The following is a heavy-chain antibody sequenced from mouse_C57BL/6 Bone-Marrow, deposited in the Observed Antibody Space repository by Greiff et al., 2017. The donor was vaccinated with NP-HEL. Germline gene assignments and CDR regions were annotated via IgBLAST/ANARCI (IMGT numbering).Heavy chain of an antibody. Sequence: QVQLQQPGAELVKPGASVKLSCKASGYTFTSYWIHWVKQRPGQGLEWIGMIHPNSGSTNSNEKFTSKATLTVDKSSSTAYMQLSSLTSEDSAVYYCAKFSYAMDYWGQGTSVTVSS. CDR3: AKFSYAMDY. CDR1: GYTFTSYW. CDR2: IHPNSGST. J-gene: IGHJ4*01. V-gene: IGHV1-64*01.